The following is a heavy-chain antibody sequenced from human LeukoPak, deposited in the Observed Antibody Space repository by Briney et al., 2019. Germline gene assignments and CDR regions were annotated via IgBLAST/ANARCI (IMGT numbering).Heavy chain of an antibody. Sequence: GSLRLSCAASGFTVSSNYMSWVRQAPGKGLEWVSVIYSGGSTYYADSVKGRFTISRDNSKNTLYLQMNSLRAEDTAVYYCAKDRSPDYYDSSDAFDIWGQGTMVTVSS. CDR1: GFTVSSNY. D-gene: IGHD3-22*01. J-gene: IGHJ3*02. CDR2: IYSGGST. CDR3: AKDRSPDYYDSSDAFDI. V-gene: IGHV3-53*01.